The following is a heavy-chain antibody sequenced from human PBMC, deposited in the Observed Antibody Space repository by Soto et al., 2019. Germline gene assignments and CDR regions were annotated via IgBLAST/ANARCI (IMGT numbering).Heavy chain of an antibody. Sequence: GGSLRLSCAASGFTFSSYGMHWVRQAPGKGLEWVAVIWYDGSNKYYADSVKGRFTISRDNSKNTLYLQMNSLRAEDTAVYYCARASTYYYDSSGYLGIDYWGQGTLVTVSS. V-gene: IGHV3-33*01. J-gene: IGHJ4*02. CDR1: GFTFSSYG. CDR2: IWYDGSNK. CDR3: ARASTYYYDSSGYLGIDY. D-gene: IGHD3-22*01.